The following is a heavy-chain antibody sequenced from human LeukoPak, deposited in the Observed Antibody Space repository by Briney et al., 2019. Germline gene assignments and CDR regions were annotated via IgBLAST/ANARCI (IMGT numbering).Heavy chain of an antibody. J-gene: IGHJ5*02. Sequence: ASVKVSCKASGYTFTSYYMHWVRQAPGQGLEWMGIINPSGGSTSYAQKFQGRVTMTRDMSTSTAYMELSSLRSEDTAVYYCARSSSSGYWFDPWGQGTLVTVSS. D-gene: IGHD6-6*01. V-gene: IGHV1-46*01. CDR3: ARSSSSGYWFDP. CDR2: INPSGGST. CDR1: GYTFTSYY.